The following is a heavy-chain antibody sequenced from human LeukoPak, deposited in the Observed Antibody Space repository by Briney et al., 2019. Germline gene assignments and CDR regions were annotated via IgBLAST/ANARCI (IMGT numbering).Heavy chain of an antibody. Sequence: SETLSLTCTVSGGSISSYYWSWIRQPPGKGLEWIGYIYYSGSTNYNPSLKSRVTISVDTSKNKFSLKLSSVTAADTAVYYCASQGTYYYGSGSYEPYNWFDPWGQGTLVTVSS. CDR3: ASQGTYYYGSGSYEPYNWFDP. CDR1: GGSISSYY. J-gene: IGHJ5*02. CDR2: IYYSGST. V-gene: IGHV4-59*01. D-gene: IGHD3-10*01.